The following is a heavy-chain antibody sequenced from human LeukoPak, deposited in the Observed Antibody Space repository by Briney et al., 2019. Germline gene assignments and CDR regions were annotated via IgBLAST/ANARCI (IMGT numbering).Heavy chain of an antibody. D-gene: IGHD6-13*01. CDR3: AKAVGSISWSFDY. CDR1: GFTFSTYA. V-gene: IGHV3-30*18. Sequence: PGRSLRLSCEASGFTFSTYAMHWVRQAPGKGLEWLALISHDGSDKNYADSVKGRFTISRDNSNSTLYLQMDSLRGDDAAVYYCAKAVGSISWSFDYWGQGTLVTVSS. J-gene: IGHJ4*02. CDR2: ISHDGSDK.